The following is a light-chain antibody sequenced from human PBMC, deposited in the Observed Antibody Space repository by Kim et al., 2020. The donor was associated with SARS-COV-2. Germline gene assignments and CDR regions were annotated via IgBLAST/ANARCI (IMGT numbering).Light chain of an antibody. J-gene: IGLJ3*02. CDR2: KDS. CDR1: ALPKQY. Sequence: PGQTARITCSGDALPKQYAYWYQQKPGQAPVLVIYKDSERPSGIPERFSGSSSGTTVTLTISGVQAEDEADYYCQSADSSGTYHWVFGGGTQLTV. CDR3: QSADSSGTYHWV. V-gene: IGLV3-25*03.